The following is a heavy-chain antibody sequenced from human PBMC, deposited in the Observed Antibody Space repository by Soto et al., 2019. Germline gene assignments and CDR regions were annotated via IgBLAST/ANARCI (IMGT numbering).Heavy chain of an antibody. CDR2: INPNSGGT. V-gene: IGHV1-2*04. Sequence: ASVKVSCKASGYTFTSYGIRWVRQAPGQGLEWMGWINPNSGGTNYAQKFQGWVTMTRDTSISTAYMELSRLRSDDTAVYYCARDPQPIAAAGSAEYFQHWGQGTLVTVSS. CDR3: ARDPQPIAAAGSAEYFQH. CDR1: GYTFTSYG. D-gene: IGHD6-13*01. J-gene: IGHJ1*01.